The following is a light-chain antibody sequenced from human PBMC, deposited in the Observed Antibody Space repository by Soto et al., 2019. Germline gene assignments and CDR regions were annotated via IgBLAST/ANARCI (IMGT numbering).Light chain of an antibody. V-gene: IGKV1-12*01. Sequence: DTQMTQSPSSVSASVGDRVTITCRASQGVNAWLAWYQKKPGKAPELLIYEASTLHSGVPSRFSGRGAGTDFTLTISSLQPEDFATDYCQQANSFPLTFGGGTKVEVQ. CDR3: QQANSFPLT. CDR1: QGVNAW. CDR2: EAS. J-gene: IGKJ4*01.